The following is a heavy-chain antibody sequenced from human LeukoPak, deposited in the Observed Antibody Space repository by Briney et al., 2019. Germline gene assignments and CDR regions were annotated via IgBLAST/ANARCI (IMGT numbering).Heavy chain of an antibody. Sequence: SSGDYYXSWIRXPXXXGXXXXXXIYYSGRTYYNPSLKSRVTISVATSKNQFSLKLSSVTAADTAVYYCASLYDFWSGYSNWFDHWGQGTLVTVSS. J-gene: IGHJ5*02. CDR2: IYYSGRT. CDR3: ASLYDFWSGYSNWFDH. V-gene: IGHV4-30-4*01. CDR1: SSGDYY. D-gene: IGHD3-3*01.